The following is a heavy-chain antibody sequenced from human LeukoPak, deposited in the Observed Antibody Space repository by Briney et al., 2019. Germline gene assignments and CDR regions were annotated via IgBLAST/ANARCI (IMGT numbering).Heavy chain of an antibody. CDR3: AVCSGGSCYYWFDP. J-gene: IGHJ5*02. D-gene: IGHD2-15*01. V-gene: IGHV1-18*01. Sequence: ASVNVSCKASGYTFTSYGISWVRQAPGQGLEWMGWISAYNGNTNYAQKLQGRVTMTTDTSASTAYMELRSLRSDDTAVYYCAVCSGGSCYYWFDPWGQGTLVTVPS. CDR2: ISAYNGNT. CDR1: GYTFTSYG.